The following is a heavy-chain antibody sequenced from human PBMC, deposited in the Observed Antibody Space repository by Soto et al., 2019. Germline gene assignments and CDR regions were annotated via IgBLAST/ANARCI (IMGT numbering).Heavy chain of an antibody. Sequence: GGSLRLSCAASGFTFTSYSMNWLRQAPGKGLEWVSSISSTTNYIYYGDSMKGRFTISRDNAKNSLYLEMNSLRAEDTAVYYCARESEDLTSNFDYWGQGTLVTVSS. CDR1: GFTFTSYS. J-gene: IGHJ4*02. CDR3: ARESEDLTSNFDY. CDR2: ISSTTNYI. V-gene: IGHV3-21*06.